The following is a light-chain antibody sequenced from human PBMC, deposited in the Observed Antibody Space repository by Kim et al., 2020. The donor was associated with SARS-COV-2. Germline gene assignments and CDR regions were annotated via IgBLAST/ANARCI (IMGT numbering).Light chain of an antibody. Sequence: DIKMTQSPSSLAASVGDRVTITCRASQKINIYLNWYQQKPGKSPKLLIYHASYLESGVPSRFSGSGSGTDFTLTIRSLQPEDFASYYCHQSYSLPYTFGQGTKLEI. CDR1: QKINIY. CDR3: HQSYSLPYT. V-gene: IGKV1-39*01. J-gene: IGKJ2*01. CDR2: HAS.